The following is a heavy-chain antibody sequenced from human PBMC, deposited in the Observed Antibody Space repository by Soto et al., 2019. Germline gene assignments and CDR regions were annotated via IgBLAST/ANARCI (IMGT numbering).Heavy chain of an antibody. Sequence: GASVKVSCKASGYTFTGYYMHWVRQAPGQGLEWMGWINPNSGGTNYAQKFQGWVTMTRDTSISTAYMELSSLRSEDTAVYYCARGYCSGGSCYYGMDVWGQGTTVTVSS. CDR2: INPNSGGT. CDR3: ARGYCSGGSCYYGMDV. J-gene: IGHJ6*02. D-gene: IGHD2-15*01. CDR1: GYTFTGYY. V-gene: IGHV1-2*04.